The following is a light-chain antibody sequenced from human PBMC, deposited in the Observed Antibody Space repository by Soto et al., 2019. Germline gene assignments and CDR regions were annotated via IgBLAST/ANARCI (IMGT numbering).Light chain of an antibody. CDR2: EVS. J-gene: IGLJ1*01. CDR3: SSSAITSTPIYV. CDR1: SSDVGTYNY. V-gene: IGLV2-14*01. Sequence: QSVLTQPASVSGSPGQSITISCTGTSSDVGTYNYVSWHQHHPGKAPKLMISEVSNRPSGISNRFSGSKSGNTAYLTISGLQPEDEADYYCSSSAITSTPIYVFGTGTKVTAL.